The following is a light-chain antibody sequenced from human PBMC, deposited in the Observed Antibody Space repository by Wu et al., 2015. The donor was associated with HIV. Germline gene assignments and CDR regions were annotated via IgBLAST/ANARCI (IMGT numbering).Light chain of an antibody. J-gene: IGKJ1*01. CDR3: QQYLSRT. V-gene: IGKV1-5*03. Sequence: DIQMTQSPSTLSASVGDSVSITCRANQSIGSWLAWYQLRPGKAPKLLIYMASNLESGVPSRFSGSASGTEFTLSISSLQPDDFATYYCQQYLSRTFGQGTKVEIK. CDR1: QSIGSW. CDR2: MAS.